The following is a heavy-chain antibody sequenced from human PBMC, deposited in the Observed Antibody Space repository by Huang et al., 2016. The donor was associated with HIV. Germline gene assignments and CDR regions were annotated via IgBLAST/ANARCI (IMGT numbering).Heavy chain of an antibody. Sequence: QVQLQESGPGPVKPSQTLSLTCTVSGDSISRGGYLWSWIRQSPGKGLEWIGSIVYTATTAYNPSLRSRVTIAVDTSKNQFSLRLTSVTAEDTAVYYCARDRITQCNGGRCYSDWSDPWGQGTLVIVSS. J-gene: IGHJ5*02. V-gene: IGHV4-30-4*08. CDR1: GDSISRGGYL. CDR2: IVYTATT. D-gene: IGHD2-15*01. CDR3: ARDRITQCNGGRCYSDWSDP.